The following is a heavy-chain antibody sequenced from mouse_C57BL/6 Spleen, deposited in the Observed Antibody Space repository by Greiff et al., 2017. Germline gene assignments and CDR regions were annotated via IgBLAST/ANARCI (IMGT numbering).Heavy chain of an antibody. CDR3: ASGTGDAMDY. Sequence: QVQLKESGAELVRPGTSVKVSCKASGYAFTNYLIEWVKQRPGQGLEWIGVINPGSGGTNYNEKFKGKATLTADKSSSTAYMQLSSLTSEDSAVYFCASGTGDAMDYWGQGTSVTVSS. D-gene: IGHD3-3*01. J-gene: IGHJ4*01. V-gene: IGHV1-54*01. CDR2: INPGSGGT. CDR1: GYAFTNYL.